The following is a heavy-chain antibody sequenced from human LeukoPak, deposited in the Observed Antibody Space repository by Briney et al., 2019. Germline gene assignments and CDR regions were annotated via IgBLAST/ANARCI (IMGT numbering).Heavy chain of an antibody. CDR1: GGSISSSNW. J-gene: IGHJ5*02. CDR2: IYHSGGI. Sequence: SETLSLTCAVSGGSISSSNWWSWVRQPPGKGLEWIGEIYHSGGINHNPSLKSRVTISVVTSKNQFSLNLSSVTAADTAVYYCARVSCGGGTCYHSRGWFDAWGQGTLVTVSS. D-gene: IGHD2-15*01. V-gene: IGHV4-4*02. CDR3: ARVSCGGGTCYHSRGWFDA.